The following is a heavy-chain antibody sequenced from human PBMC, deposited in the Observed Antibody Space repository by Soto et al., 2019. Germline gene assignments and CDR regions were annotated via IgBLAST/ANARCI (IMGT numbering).Heavy chain of an antibody. CDR1: GFTFSSYA. J-gene: IGHJ4*02. Sequence: PGGSLRLSCAASGFTFSSYAMHWVRQAPGKGLEWVAVISYDGSNKYYADSMKGRFTISRDNSKNTLYLQMNSLRAEDTAVYYCASATLEVGGRIRNGGFDYWDQGTLVTVSS. CDR2: ISYDGSNK. D-gene: IGHD2-15*01. CDR3: ASATLEVGGRIRNGGFDY. V-gene: IGHV3-30-3*01.